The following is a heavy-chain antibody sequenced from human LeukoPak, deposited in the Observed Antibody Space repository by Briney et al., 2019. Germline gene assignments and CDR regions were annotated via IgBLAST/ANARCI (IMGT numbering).Heavy chain of an antibody. CDR3: ARDREETYYYDSSGGFDY. J-gene: IGHJ4*02. Sequence: ASVKVSCKASGYTFTGYYMHWVRQAPGQGLEWMGWINPSSGGTNYAQKFQGRVTMTRDTSISTAYMELSRLRSDDTAVYYCARDREETYYYDSSGGFDYWGQGTLVTVSS. V-gene: IGHV1-2*02. CDR1: GYTFTGYY. CDR2: INPSSGGT. D-gene: IGHD3-22*01.